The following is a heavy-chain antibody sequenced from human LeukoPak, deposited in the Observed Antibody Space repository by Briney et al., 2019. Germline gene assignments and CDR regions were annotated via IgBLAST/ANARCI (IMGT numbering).Heavy chain of an antibody. D-gene: IGHD3-10*01. CDR3: AKDISLGSGTDY. V-gene: IGHV3-23*03. Sequence: QSGGSLRLSCAASGFTVSNNYMSWVRQAPGKGRGWVSRIYRYGSRTNYADSVKGRFTISRDNSKNTLYLQMNSLRAEDTAVYYCAKDISLGSGTDYWGQGTLVTVSS. CDR1: GFTVSNNY. CDR2: IYRYGSRT. J-gene: IGHJ4*02.